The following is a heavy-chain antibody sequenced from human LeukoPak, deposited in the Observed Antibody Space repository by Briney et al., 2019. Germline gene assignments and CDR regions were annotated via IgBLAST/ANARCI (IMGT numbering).Heavy chain of an antibody. CDR2: INHSGST. CDR1: GGSFSGYY. CDR3: ARAWGVHDP. V-gene: IGHV4-34*01. Sequence: PSETLSLTCAVYGGSFSGYYWSWIRQPPGKGLEWIGEINHSGSTNYNPSLKSRVTISVDTSKNQFSLKLSSVTAADTALYYCARAWGVHDPWGQGTLVTVSS. J-gene: IGHJ5*02. D-gene: IGHD1-1*01.